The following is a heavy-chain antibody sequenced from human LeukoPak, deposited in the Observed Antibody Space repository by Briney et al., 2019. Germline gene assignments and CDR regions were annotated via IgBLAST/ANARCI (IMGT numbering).Heavy chain of an antibody. D-gene: IGHD3-16*01. CDR3: ARELRTFDS. J-gene: IGHJ4*02. Sequence: GGSPRLSCAASGFTFSSYWMTWVRQAPGKGLGWVANIKHNGDELNYVDSVEDRFTISRDNAKNSLYLHMTSLRAGDTAVYYCARELRTFDSWGQGTLVTVSS. V-gene: IGHV3-7*01. CDR1: GFTFSSYW. CDR2: IKHNGDEL.